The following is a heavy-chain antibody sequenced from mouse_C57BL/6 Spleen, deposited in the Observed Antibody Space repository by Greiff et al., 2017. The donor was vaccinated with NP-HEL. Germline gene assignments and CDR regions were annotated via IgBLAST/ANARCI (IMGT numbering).Heavy chain of an antibody. D-gene: IGHD2-5*01. V-gene: IGHV5-6*01. Sequence: EVKLVESGGDLVKPGGSLKLSCAASGFTFSSYGMSWVRQTPDKRLEWVATISSGGSYTYYPDSVKGRFTISRDNAKNTLYLQMSSLKSEDTAMYYCARENYSNGNFDYWGQGTTLTVSS. CDR2: ISSGGSYT. J-gene: IGHJ2*01. CDR3: ARENYSNGNFDY. CDR1: GFTFSSYG.